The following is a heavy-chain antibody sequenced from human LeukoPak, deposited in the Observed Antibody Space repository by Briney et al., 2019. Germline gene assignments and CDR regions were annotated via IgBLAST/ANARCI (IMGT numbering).Heavy chain of an antibody. D-gene: IGHD1-26*01. CDR1: GASVKSDY. V-gene: IGHV4-59*02. CDR2: VYYSGST. J-gene: IGHJ3*02. Sequence: SETLSLTCSVSGASVKSDYWSWIRQSPGKGLEWIANVYYSGSTNYNPSLKSRVTISVDASKNQFSLKLSSVTAADTAVYYCARSYLGLPLDAFDIWGQGTMVTVSS. CDR3: ARSYLGLPLDAFDI.